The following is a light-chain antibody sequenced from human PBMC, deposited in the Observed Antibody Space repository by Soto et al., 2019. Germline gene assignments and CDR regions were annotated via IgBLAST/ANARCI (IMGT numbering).Light chain of an antibody. CDR1: QSVSSY. J-gene: IGKJ2*01. CDR2: DAS. Sequence: EIVLTQYPATLSLSPGERATLSCRASQSVSSYLAWYQQKPGQAPRLLIYDASNRATGIPARFSGSGSGTDFTLTISSLEPEDFAVYYCQQRSHWPPAFGQGTKVEIK. V-gene: IGKV3-11*01. CDR3: QQRSHWPPA.